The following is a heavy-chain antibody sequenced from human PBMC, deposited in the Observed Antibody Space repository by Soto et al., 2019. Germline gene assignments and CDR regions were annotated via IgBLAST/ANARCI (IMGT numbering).Heavy chain of an antibody. CDR1: GGSISSSSYY. D-gene: IGHD3-10*01. V-gene: IGHV4-39*01. J-gene: IGHJ5*02. CDR3: ARHHMVRGVIWWFDP. Sequence: PSETLYLTCTVSGGSISSSSYYWGWIRQPPGKGLEWIGSIYYSGSTYYNPSLKSRVTISVDTSKNQFSLKLSSVTAADTAVYYCARHHMVRGVIWWFDPWGQGTLVTVSS. CDR2: IYYSGST.